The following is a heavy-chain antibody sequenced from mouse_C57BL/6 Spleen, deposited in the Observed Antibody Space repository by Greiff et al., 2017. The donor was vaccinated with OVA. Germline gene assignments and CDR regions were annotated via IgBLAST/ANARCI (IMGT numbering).Heavy chain of an antibody. J-gene: IGHJ2*01. D-gene: IGHD1-1*01. CDR3: ARRYYGSSPYYFDY. CDR1: GFNIKDYY. V-gene: IGHV14-2*01. Sequence: EVQLQQSGAELVKPGASVKLSCTASGFNIKDYYMHWVKQRTEQGLEWIGRIDPEDGETKYASKFQGKATITADTSSNTAYLQLSSLTSEDTAVYYCARRYYGSSPYYFDYWGQGTTLTVSS. CDR2: IDPEDGET.